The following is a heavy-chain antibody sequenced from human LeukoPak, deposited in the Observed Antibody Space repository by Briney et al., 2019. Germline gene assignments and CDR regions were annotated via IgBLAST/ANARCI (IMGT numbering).Heavy chain of an antibody. V-gene: IGHV4-34*01. D-gene: IGHD3-22*01. J-gene: IGHJ4*02. Sequence: SETLSLTCAVYGGSFSGYYWSWIRQPPGKGLEWIGEINHSGSTNYNPSLKSRVTISVDTSKNQFSLKLSSVTAADTAVYYCARVQTYYYDSSGSYFDYWGQGTLVTVSS. CDR1: GGSFSGYY. CDR2: INHSGST. CDR3: ARVQTYYYDSSGSYFDY.